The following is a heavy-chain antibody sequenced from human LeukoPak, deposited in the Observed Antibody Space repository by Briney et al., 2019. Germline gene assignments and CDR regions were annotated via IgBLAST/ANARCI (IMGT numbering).Heavy chain of an antibody. D-gene: IGHD6-13*01. CDR2: IYYSDT. CDR3: ARVYYSNSYDYWYFDL. Sequence: SETLSLTCAVSGGSISSGGYSWSWIRQPPGKGLEWIGYIYYSDTYYNPSLKSRVTISADTSKNQFSLKLSSVTAADTAVYYCARVYYSNSYDYWYFDLWGRGTLVTVSS. V-gene: IGHV4-30-4*07. CDR1: GGSISSGGYS. J-gene: IGHJ2*01.